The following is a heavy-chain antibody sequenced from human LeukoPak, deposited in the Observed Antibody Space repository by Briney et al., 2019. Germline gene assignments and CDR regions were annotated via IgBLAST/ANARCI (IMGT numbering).Heavy chain of an antibody. CDR2: IKQDGSEK. J-gene: IGHJ4*02. D-gene: IGHD3-22*01. CDR3: ATSADSSGND. Sequence: GGSLRLSCAASGFTFSSYWMSWVRQAPGKGMEWVANIKQDGSEKYYVDSVKGRFTISRDNAKSSVYLQMNTLRAEDTAVYYCATSADSSGNDWGQGTLVTVSS. V-gene: IGHV3-7*03. CDR1: GFTFSSYW.